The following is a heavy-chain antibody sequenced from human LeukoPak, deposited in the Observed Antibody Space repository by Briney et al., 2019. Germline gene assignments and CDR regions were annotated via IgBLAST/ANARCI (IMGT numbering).Heavy chain of an antibody. J-gene: IGHJ4*02. CDR3: AKDAAGPEY. CDR1: GLTFSDNS. V-gene: IGHV3-23*01. Sequence: GGSLRLSCAVSGLTFSDNSMAWVRQAPGKGLFWVSGISAGGGSTYYADSVKGRFTISRDNSRNTLYLQMNSLSAEDTAVYYCAKDAAGPEYWGERSLVSVSS. D-gene: IGHD6-13*01. CDR2: ISAGGGST.